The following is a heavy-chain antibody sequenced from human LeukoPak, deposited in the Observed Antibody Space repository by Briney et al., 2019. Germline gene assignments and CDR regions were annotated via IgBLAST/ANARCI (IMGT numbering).Heavy chain of an antibody. CDR1: GGSINSYY. V-gene: IGHV4-59*08. J-gene: IGHJ4*02. CDR2: IYYSGST. CDR3: VRRAPNNWGTFDY. Sequence: PSETLSLTCTVSGGSINSYYWSWIRQPPGKGLEWIGYIYYSGSTNYNPSLKSRVTISVDTSKNQFSLKLSSVTAADTAVYYCVRRAPNNWGTFDYWGQGTLVTVSS. D-gene: IGHD7-27*01.